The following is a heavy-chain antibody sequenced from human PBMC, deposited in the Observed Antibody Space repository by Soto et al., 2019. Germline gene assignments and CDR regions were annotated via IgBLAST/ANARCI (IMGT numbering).Heavy chain of an antibody. D-gene: IGHD6-13*01. CDR1: GFTFSSYA. J-gene: IGHJ4*02. CDR2: ISGSGGST. CDR3: AKDPLGNGPATTGAAAGPIVY. V-gene: IGHV3-23*01. Sequence: EVQLLESGGGLVQPGGSLRLSCAASGFTFSSYAMSWVRQAPGKGLEWVSAISGSGGSTYYADSVKGRFTSSRDNSKNKLYLQMNSARAEDTAVYYCAKDPLGNGPATTGAAAGPIVYWGQGTLVTVSS.